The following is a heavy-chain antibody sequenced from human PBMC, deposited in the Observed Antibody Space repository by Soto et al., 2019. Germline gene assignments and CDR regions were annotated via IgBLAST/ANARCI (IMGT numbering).Heavy chain of an antibody. CDR2: IYSGGST. CDR1: GFTVSSNY. J-gene: IGHJ3*02. D-gene: IGHD3-10*01. CDR3: ARGLTMDDAFDI. Sequence: GGSLRLSCAASGFTVSSNYMSWVRQAPGKGLEWVSVIYSGGSTYYADSVKGRFTISRDNSKNTLYLQMNSLRAEDMAVYYCARGLTMDDAFDIWGQGTMVTVSS. V-gene: IGHV3-53*01.